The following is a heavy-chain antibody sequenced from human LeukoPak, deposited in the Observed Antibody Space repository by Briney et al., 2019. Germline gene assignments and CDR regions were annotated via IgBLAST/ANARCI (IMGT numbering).Heavy chain of an antibody. CDR3: ARGWADYYDSSGYYYYFDY. J-gene: IGHJ4*02. V-gene: IGHV1-69*02. CDR1: GDTSRSYT. CDR2: IIPMLGIP. Sequence: ASVTVSCKASGDTSRSYTITWVRQAPGQGLEWMGRIIPMLGIPNYAQKFQGRVTITADRSTSTAYMELSGLRSEDTAVYYCARGWADYYDSSGYYYYFDYWGQGTLVTVSS. D-gene: IGHD3-22*01.